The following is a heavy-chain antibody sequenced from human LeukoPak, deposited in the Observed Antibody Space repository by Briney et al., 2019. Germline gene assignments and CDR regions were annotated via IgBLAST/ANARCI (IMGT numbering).Heavy chain of an antibody. Sequence: GESLKISCKGSGYSFTSYWIGWVRQMPGKGLEWMGIIYPGDSDTRYSPSFQGRVTISADKSISTAYLQWSRLKASDTAMYYCARGYYDSSGYYSDTTMDYYYYMDVWGEGTTVTVSS. J-gene: IGHJ6*03. CDR3: ARGYYDSSGYYSDTTMDYYYYMDV. CDR1: GYSFTSYW. V-gene: IGHV5-51*01. CDR2: IYPGDSDT. D-gene: IGHD3-22*01.